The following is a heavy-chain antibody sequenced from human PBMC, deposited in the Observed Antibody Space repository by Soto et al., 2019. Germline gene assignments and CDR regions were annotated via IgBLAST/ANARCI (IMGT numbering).Heavy chain of an antibody. CDR2: IIPIFGTT. V-gene: IGHV1-69*12. CDR3: ASVVMLVTLVRYWHIDP. CDR1: GGTFSSYA. Sequence: QVQLVQSGAEVKKPGSSVKVSCKASGGTFSSYAISWVRQAPVQGLEWMGGIIPIFGTTNYAQKFQGRGTITADEDTSTAYMELSSLSSEEPALFYCASVVMLVTLVRYWHIDPWGRGTLVTVSS. D-gene: IGHD6-6*01. J-gene: IGHJ2*01.